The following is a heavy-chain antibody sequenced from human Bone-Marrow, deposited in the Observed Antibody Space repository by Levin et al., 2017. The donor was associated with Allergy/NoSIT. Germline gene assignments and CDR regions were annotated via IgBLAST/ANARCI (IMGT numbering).Heavy chain of an antibody. Sequence: GGSLRLSCAASGFTIGAYAMHWVRQAPGKGLEWVAVISYDATRKYYTDSVKGRFTISRDNSKNTLFLQMNSLRAEDTAVYYCASMFADTVVYSADWIYWYLDLWGRGTLVTVSS. CDR2: ISYDATRK. J-gene: IGHJ2*01. CDR1: GFTIGAYA. V-gene: IGHV3-30-3*01. CDR3: ASMFADTVVYSADWIYWYLDL. D-gene: IGHD2-8*02.